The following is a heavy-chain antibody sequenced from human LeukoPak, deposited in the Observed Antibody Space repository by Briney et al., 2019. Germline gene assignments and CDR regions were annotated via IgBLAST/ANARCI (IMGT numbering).Heavy chain of an antibody. Sequence: PGGSLRLPCAASGFTFSSYWMSWVRQAPGKGLEWVANIKQDGSEKYYVDSVKGRFTISRDNAKNSLYLQMNSLRAEDTAVYYCARDQGYDFWSGYYGENNDYWGQGTLVTVSS. J-gene: IGHJ4*02. V-gene: IGHV3-7*01. CDR3: ARDQGYDFWSGYYGENNDY. D-gene: IGHD3-3*01. CDR1: GFTFSSYW. CDR2: IKQDGSEK.